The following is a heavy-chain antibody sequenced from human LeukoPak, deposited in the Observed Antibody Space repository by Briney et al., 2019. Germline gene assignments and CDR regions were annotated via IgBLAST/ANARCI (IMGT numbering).Heavy chain of an antibody. J-gene: IGHJ3*02. CDR3: ARDRYQLLQTDAFDI. CDR2: IIPIFGTA. CDR1: GGTFSSYA. Sequence: ASVKVSCKASGGTFSSYAISWVRQAPGQGLEWMGGIIPIFGTANYAQKFQGRVTITTDESTSTAYMELSSLRSEDTAVYYCARDRYQLLQTDAFDIWGQGTMVTVSS. D-gene: IGHD2-2*01. V-gene: IGHV1-69*05.